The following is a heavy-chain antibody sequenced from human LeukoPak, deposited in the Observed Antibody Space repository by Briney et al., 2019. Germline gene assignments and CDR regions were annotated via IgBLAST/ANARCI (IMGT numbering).Heavy chain of an antibody. D-gene: IGHD2-2*01. J-gene: IGHJ4*02. CDR2: IYYSGST. CDR1: GGSISSGGYY. CDR3: ARAGIVVVPAAKGDYFDY. Sequence: SETLSLTCTVSGGSISSGGYYWSWIRQHPGKGLEWIGYIYYSGSTYYNPSLKSRATISVDTSKNQFSLKLSSVTAADTAVYYCARAGIVVVPAAKGDYFDYWGQGTLVTVSS. V-gene: IGHV4-31*03.